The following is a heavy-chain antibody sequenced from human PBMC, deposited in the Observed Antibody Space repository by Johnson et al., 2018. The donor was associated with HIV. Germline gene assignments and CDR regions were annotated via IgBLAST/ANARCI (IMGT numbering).Heavy chain of an antibody. CDR3: AREALTYYDSSGSYYPVHDAFEI. V-gene: IGHV3-7*03. Sequence: VQLVESGGGLVQPVGSLRLSCAASGFTFSSYWMSWVRQAPGKGLEWVANIKQDGTEKYYVDSVKGRFTISRDNAKNSVYLQMNSLRAEDTALYYCAREALTYYDSSGSYYPVHDAFEIWGQGTVVTVSS. CDR1: GFTFSSYW. J-gene: IGHJ3*02. CDR2: IKQDGTEK. D-gene: IGHD3-10*01.